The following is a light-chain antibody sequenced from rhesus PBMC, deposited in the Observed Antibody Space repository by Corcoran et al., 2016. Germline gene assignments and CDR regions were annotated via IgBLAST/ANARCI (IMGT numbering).Light chain of an antibody. CDR1: SSDIGGYNY. V-gene: IGLV2-23*01. CDR2: DVS. Sequence: QAALTQPPSVSGSPGQSVTISCTGTSSDIGGYNYVSWYQEHPGKAPKVMIYDVSKRPLGVSDRFSGSKSGDTATLTISGLQAEDEADYYCSSYAGSNTYIFGTGTRLTVL. CDR3: SSYAGSNTYI. J-gene: IGLJ1*01.